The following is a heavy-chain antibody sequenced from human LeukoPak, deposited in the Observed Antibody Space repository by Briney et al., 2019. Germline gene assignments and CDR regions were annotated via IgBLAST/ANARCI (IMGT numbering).Heavy chain of an antibody. CDR3: ARGLHSRLYDSSVYYPY. J-gene: IGHJ4*02. CDR1: GFNFSSFS. CDR2: ISSSNTYI. Sequence: PRGSLRLSCATSGFNFSSFSMNWVRQAPGKGLEWVSSISSSNTYIKVSASVKGRFTISRDNAKNSLYLQMNSLRAEDTAIYYCARGLHSRLYDSSVYYPYWGQGTLVTVSS. D-gene: IGHD3-22*01. V-gene: IGHV3-21*01.